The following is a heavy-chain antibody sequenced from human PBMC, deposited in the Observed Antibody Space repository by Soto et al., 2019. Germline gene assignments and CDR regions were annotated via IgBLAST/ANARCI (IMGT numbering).Heavy chain of an antibody. D-gene: IGHD3-10*01. V-gene: IGHV4-34*01. J-gene: IGHJ6*02. CDR2: INHSGST. CDR3: ARVDSGGYYGMDV. Sequence: SETLSLTCAVYGGSFSGYYWSWIRQPPGKGLEWIGEINHSGSTNYNPSLKSRVTISVDTSKNQFSLKLSSVTAADTAVYYCARVDSGGYYGMDVWGQGTTVTVSS. CDR1: GGSFSGYY.